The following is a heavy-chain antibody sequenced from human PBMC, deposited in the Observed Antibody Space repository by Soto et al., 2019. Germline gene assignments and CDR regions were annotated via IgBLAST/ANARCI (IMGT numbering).Heavy chain of an antibody. Sequence: QVQLQESGPGLVKPSGTLSLTCAVSGGSISSSNWWSWVRQPPGKGLEWIGEIYHSGSTNYNPSPKRRVTISVDKSKNQFSLQLSSVPAADTAVYYCARDYMVRGVMRWFDPWGQGTLVTVSS. CDR3: ARDYMVRGVMRWFDP. CDR2: IYHSGST. CDR1: GGSISSSNW. V-gene: IGHV4-4*02. J-gene: IGHJ5*02. D-gene: IGHD3-10*01.